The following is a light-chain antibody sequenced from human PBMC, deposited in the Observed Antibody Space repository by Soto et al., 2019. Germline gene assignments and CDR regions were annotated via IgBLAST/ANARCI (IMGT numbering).Light chain of an antibody. CDR1: SRSYNL. CDR2: EAT. J-gene: IGLJ3*02. Sequence: QSVLTQPASVSGSPGQSITISCTEISRSYNLVSWYQHNPGKAPKLLIYEATERPSGVSNRFSGSKSGNTASLTISGLQAEDEADYYCCSYADGNTWVFGGGTKLTVL. CDR3: CSYADGNTWV. V-gene: IGLV2-23*01.